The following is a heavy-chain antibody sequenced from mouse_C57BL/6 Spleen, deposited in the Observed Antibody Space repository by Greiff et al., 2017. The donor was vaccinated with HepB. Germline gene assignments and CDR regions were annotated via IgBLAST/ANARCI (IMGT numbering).Heavy chain of an antibody. D-gene: IGHD2-5*01. CDR3: ARSSYYRKYVEAD. CDR2: IYPGSGST. Sequence: QVQLQQPGAELVKPGASVKMSCKASGYTFTSYWITWVKQRPGQGLEWIGDIYPGSGSTNYNEKFKSKATLTVDTSSSTAYMQLRSLTSEDSAVYYCARSSYYRKYVEADWGQGTLVTVSA. CDR1: GYTFTSYW. J-gene: IGHJ3*01. V-gene: IGHV1-55*01.